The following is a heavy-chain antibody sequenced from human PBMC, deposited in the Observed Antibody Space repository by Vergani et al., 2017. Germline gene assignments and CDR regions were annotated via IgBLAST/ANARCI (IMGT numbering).Heavy chain of an antibody. V-gene: IGHV1-2*02. D-gene: IGHD3-10*01. CDR2: INPNSGGT. CDR1: GYTFTGYY. Sequence: QVQLVQSGAEVKKPGASVKVSCKASGYTFTGYYMHWVRQAPGQGLEWMGWINPNSGGTNYAQKFQGRVTMTTDTSTSTAYMELRSLRSDDTAVYYCARARYGSGSLDPWGQGTLVTVSS. J-gene: IGHJ5*02. CDR3: ARARYGSGSLDP.